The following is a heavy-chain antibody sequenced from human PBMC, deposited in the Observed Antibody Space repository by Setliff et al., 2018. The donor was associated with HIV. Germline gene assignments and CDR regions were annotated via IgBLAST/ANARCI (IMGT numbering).Heavy chain of an antibody. D-gene: IGHD6-13*01. CDR1: GYTFTSYD. V-gene: IGHV1-8*02. J-gene: IGHJ3*02. CDR2: MNPNSGNT. CDR3: AAIAAAALRGTFDI. Sequence: GASVKVSCKASGYTFTSYDINWVRQATGQGLEWMGWMNPNSGNTGYAQKFQGRVTMTRNTSISTAYMELRSLRSDDTAVYYCAAIAAAALRGTFDIWGQGTMVTVSS.